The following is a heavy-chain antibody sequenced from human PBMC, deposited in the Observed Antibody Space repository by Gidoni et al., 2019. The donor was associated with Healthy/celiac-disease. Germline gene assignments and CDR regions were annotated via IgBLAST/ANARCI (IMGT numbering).Heavy chain of an antibody. V-gene: IGHV4-39*01. D-gene: IGHD3-22*01. CDR2: IYYSGRT. J-gene: IGHJ4*02. Sequence: QLQLQESGPGLVKPSETLSLTCTGAGGSSSSSSYYWGWSRQPQGKGLEWIGSIYYSGRTSYPPSLQRRFTISVDTSNIQFSLKLSSVTAADTAVYYCVWVYSSGYPTIDYWGQGTLVTVSS. CDR1: GGSSSSSSYY. CDR3: VWVYSSGYPTIDY.